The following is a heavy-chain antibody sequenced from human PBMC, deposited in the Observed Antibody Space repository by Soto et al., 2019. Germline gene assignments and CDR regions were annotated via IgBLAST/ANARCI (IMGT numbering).Heavy chain of an antibody. Sequence: EVQLVESGGCLVKPGGSLRVSCAASGFTFSNAWMVWVRQAPGKGPKLVGRIKSKTDGGTTDYNTLMKDRFTISREDSKNTLYLEMSSQDIEDTAIYYCCTWVAMVRSGALAYWGQGVRVTVSS. CDR1: GFTFSNAW. CDR3: CTWVAMVRSGALAY. J-gene: IGHJ4*02. CDR2: IKSKTDGGTT. D-gene: IGHD3-10*01. V-gene: IGHV3-15*07.